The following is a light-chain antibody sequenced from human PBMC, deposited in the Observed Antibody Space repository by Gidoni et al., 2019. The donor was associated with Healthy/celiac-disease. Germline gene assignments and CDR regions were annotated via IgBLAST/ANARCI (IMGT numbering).Light chain of an antibody. Sequence: EIVLTQSPGTLSLSPGERATLSCRASQSVSSSYLAWYQQKPGQAPRLLIYGASSRATGIPDRFSGSGSGTDFTLTISRLDPDDFAVYYCQQYGSSSMYTFXXXTKLEIK. CDR3: QQYGSSSMYT. V-gene: IGKV3-20*01. CDR2: GAS. CDR1: QSVSSSY. J-gene: IGKJ2*01.